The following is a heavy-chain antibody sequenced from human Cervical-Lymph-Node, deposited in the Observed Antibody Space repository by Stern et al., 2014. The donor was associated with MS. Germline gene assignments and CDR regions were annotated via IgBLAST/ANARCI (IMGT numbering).Heavy chain of an antibody. CDR3: AIAGHSLIPPGTIKIYSYSLDV. CDR1: GGTFNSHA. CDR2: IIPFLGTP. V-gene: IGHV1-69*06. Sequence: VQLVESGAEVKLPGSSVRVSCETSGGTFNSHALSWVRQAPGQGLEWVGGIIPFLGTPKYGRKFQGRVTINADTSANIVYLDFKNLTSDDTAIYYCAIAGHSLIPPGTIKIYSYSLDVWGPGTTVTVS. J-gene: IGHJ6*02. D-gene: IGHD2-21*01.